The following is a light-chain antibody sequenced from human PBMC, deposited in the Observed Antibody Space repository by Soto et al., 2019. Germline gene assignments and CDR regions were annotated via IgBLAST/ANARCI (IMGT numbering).Light chain of an antibody. CDR1: QSVSRK. CDR3: QHYNNWPYT. J-gene: IGKJ5*01. Sequence: IVMTQSPATLSLSPGERATLSCRASQSVSRKLAWYKQKPGQAPTLLIFDASTRATGVPATFSGSGSGTEFTLTISGLKSEDFEVYYCQHYNNWPYTFGQGTRLEIK. CDR2: DAS. V-gene: IGKV3-15*01.